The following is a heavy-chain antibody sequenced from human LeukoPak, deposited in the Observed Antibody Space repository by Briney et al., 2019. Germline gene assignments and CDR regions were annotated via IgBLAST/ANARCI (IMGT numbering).Heavy chain of an antibody. CDR1: LFTFSTYW. CDR2: MNSDGSST. Sequence: PGGPLRPACVASLFTFSTYWMHWVRPAPGRGRVWVSRMNSDGSSTNYADSVMGRFTISRDNAKNTLYLQMNSLRAEDTAVYYCARGSGGSGRAAYNEFDLWGQGTLVTVS. D-gene: IGHD3-10*01. V-gene: IGHV3-74*01. CDR3: ARGSGGSGRAAYNEFDL. J-gene: IGHJ5*02.